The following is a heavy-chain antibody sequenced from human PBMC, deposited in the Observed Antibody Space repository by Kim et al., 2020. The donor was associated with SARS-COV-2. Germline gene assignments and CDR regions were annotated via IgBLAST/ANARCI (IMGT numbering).Heavy chain of an antibody. J-gene: IGHJ4*02. V-gene: IGHV4-34*01. Sequence: YHPSLESRATISGDTSKSQFSLELSSVSAADTAVYYFAREPSSRVYYFGYWGQGTLVTVSS. D-gene: IGHD6-6*01. CDR3: AREPSSRVYYFGY.